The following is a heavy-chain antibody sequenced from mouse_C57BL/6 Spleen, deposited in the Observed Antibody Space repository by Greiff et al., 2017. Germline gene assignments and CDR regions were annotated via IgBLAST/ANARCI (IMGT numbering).Heavy chain of an antibody. J-gene: IGHJ1*03. Sequence: EVQLQQSGPELVKPGASVKISCKASGYTFTAYYMDWVQQSHGKSLEWIGDIIPNNGGTTYNQKFKGKATLTVDKSSSTAYMQLVSLTSEDTAIYYCARVYTTEYFDVWGTGTTVTVSS. V-gene: IGHV1-18*01. D-gene: IGHD2-12*01. CDR3: ARVYTTEYFDV. CDR2: IIPNNGGT. CDR1: GYTFTAYY.